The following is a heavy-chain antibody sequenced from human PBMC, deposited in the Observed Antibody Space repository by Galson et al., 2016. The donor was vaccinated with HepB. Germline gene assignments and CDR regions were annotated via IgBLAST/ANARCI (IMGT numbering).Heavy chain of an antibody. CDR1: GFTFSSFA. V-gene: IGHV3-23*01. CDR2: ISGRGDRI. CDR3: AKEGWFGELLYGHFDF. Sequence: RLSCAASGFTFSSFAMSWVRRVPGKGLEWVSAISGRGDRIRYAESVKGRFIISSDNSKNTLDVEMKSLRVEDTAVYYCAKEGWFGELLYGHFDFWGQGTLVTVSS. J-gene: IGHJ4*02. D-gene: IGHD3-10*01.